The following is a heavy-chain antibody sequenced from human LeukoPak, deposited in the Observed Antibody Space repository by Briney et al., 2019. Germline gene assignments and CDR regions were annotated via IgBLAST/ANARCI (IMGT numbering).Heavy chain of an antibody. J-gene: IGHJ4*02. CDR3: TTDLRYYYDSSGYYVPCYY. D-gene: IGHD3-22*01. Sequence: GGSLRLSCAASGFTFSNAWMSWVRQAPGKGLGWVGRIKSKTDGGTTDYAAPVKGRFTISRDDPKNTLYLQMNSLKTEDTAVYYCTTDLRYYYDSSGYYVPCYYWGQGTLVTVSS. CDR1: GFTFSNAW. V-gene: IGHV3-15*01. CDR2: IKSKTDGGTT.